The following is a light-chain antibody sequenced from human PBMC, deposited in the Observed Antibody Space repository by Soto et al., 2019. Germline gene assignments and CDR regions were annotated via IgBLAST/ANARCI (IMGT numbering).Light chain of an antibody. CDR3: QQYYSAPRT. V-gene: IGKV4-1*01. CDR1: QSLLHSNGYNY. CDR2: WAS. J-gene: IGKJ1*01. Sequence: DIVMTQSPLSLPVTPGEPASISCRSSQSLLHSNGYNYLDWYQQKPGQPPKLLFHWASSRESGVPDRFSGSGSGTDFTLTISSLQAEDVAVYFCQQYYSAPRTFGQGTKVDIK.